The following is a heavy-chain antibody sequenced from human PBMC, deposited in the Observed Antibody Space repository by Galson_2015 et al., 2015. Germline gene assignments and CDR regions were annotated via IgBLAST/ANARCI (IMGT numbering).Heavy chain of an antibody. CDR1: GFTFSSYV. J-gene: IGHJ4*02. CDR3: ANRGSNYFFDS. V-gene: IGHV3-23*01. D-gene: IGHD4-11*01. CDR2: ISGSGGST. Sequence: SLRLSCAASGFTFSSYVMTWVRQAPGKGLEWVSSISGSGGSTYCADSVKGRFTISRDNSKNTLYLQMSSLRAEDTAVYYCANRGSNYFFDSWGQGTLVTVSS.